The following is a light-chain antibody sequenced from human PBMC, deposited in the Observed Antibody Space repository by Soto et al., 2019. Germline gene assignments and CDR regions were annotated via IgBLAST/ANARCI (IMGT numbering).Light chain of an antibody. Sequence: QSALXQPASVSGSPGQSITISCTGNSSDIGGYNSVSWYQQHPGRAPRLIIYEVTNRPSGVSNRFSASKSGNTASLTISGLQSEDEADYYCTSYTPIVTLGSVFGTGTKVTVL. CDR2: EVT. CDR1: SSDIGGYNS. V-gene: IGLV2-14*01. J-gene: IGLJ1*01. CDR3: TSYTPIVTLGSV.